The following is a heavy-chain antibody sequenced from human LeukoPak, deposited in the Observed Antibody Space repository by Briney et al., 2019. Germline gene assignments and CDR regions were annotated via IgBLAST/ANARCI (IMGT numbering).Heavy chain of an antibody. CDR2: ISGSGGST. CDR1: GFTFSSYA. D-gene: IGHD6-13*01. J-gene: IGHJ4*02. Sequence: GGSMRLSCAASGFTFSSYAMSWVRQAPGKGLEWVSAISGSGGSTYYADSVKGRFTISRDNSKNTLYLQMNSLRAEDTAVYYCARGEVTAAAGTFRFDYWGQGTLVTVSS. CDR3: ARGEVTAAAGTFRFDY. V-gene: IGHV3-23*01.